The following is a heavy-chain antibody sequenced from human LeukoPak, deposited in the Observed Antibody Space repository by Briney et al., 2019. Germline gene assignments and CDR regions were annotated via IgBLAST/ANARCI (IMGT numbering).Heavy chain of an antibody. D-gene: IGHD4-23*01. CDR1: GGTFSSYA. Sequence: SVKVSCKASGGTFSSYAISWVRQAPGQGLEWMGGIIPIFGTANYAQKFQGRVTITADESTSTAYMELSSLRSEDTAVYYCARDGKAYDYYYYYMDVWGQGTLVTVSS. CDR2: IIPIFGTA. J-gene: IGHJ6*03. V-gene: IGHV1-69*13. CDR3: ARDGKAYDYYYYYMDV.